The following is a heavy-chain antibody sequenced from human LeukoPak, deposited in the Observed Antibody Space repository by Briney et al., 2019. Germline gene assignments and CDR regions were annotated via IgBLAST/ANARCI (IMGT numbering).Heavy chain of an antibody. CDR1: GYTFTINH. CDR3: AKLATSDTGETY. V-gene: IGHV1-46*01. J-gene: IGHJ4*02. D-gene: IGHD3-16*01. Sequence: ASVKVSCKASGYTFTINHIHWVRQAPGQGLEWMGVINPSGDSTTYAQNFQGRVAMTRDTSTSTVYMELRSLRSEDTAIYYCAKLATSDTGETYWGQGTLVTVSS. CDR2: INPSGDST.